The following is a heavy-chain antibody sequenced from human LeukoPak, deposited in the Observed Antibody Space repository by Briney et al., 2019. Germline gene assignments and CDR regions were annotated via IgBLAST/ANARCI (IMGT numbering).Heavy chain of an antibody. CDR2: FDPEDGET. J-gene: IGHJ1*01. V-gene: IGHV1-24*01. Sequence: ASVKVSCKVSGYTLTELSMHWVRQAPGKGLEWMGGFDPEDGETIYAQKFQGRVTMTEDTSTDTDYMELSSLRSEDTAVYYCATSIVWPAAEYFQHWGQGTLVTVSS. CDR3: ATSIVWPAAEYFQH. CDR1: GYTLTELS. D-gene: IGHD2-15*01.